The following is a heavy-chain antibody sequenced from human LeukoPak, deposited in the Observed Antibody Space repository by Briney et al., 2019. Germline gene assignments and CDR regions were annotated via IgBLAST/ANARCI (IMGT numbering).Heavy chain of an antibody. CDR3: ARVTYYDSSGYYHRGGRPYYYYYYMDV. D-gene: IGHD3-22*01. Sequence: ASVKVSCKASGYTFTSYDINWVRQATGQGLEWMGWMNPNSGNTGYAQKFQGRVTITRNTSISTAYMELSSLRSEDTAVYYCARVTYYDSSGYYHRGGRPYYYYYYMDVWGKGTTVTVSS. CDR2: MNPNSGNT. CDR1: GYTFTSYD. V-gene: IGHV1-8*03. J-gene: IGHJ6*03.